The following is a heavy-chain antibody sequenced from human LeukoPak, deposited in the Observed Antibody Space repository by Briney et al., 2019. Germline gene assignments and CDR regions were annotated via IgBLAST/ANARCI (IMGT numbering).Heavy chain of an antibody. J-gene: IGHJ5*02. CDR2: IIPILGIA. CDR1: GGTFSSYA. Sequence: SVKVSCKASGGTFSSYAISWVRQAPGQGLEWMGRIIPILGIANYAQKFQGRVTITAEKSTSTAYMELSSLRSEDTAVYYCASSRNYCSGGSCYDPWGQGTLVTVSS. D-gene: IGHD2-15*01. V-gene: IGHV1-69*04. CDR3: ASSRNYCSGGSCYDP.